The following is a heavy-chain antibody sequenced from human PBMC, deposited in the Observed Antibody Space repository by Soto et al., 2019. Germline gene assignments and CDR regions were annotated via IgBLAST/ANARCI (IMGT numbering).Heavy chain of an antibody. D-gene: IGHD3-10*01. CDR1: GGSFSGYY. J-gene: IGHJ4*02. Sequence: SETLSLTCAVYGGSFSGYYWSWIRQPPGKGLEWIGEINHSGSTNYNPSLKSRVTISVDTSKNQFSLKLSSVTAADTAVYYCARGGWFGELYYFDYWGQGTLVTVSS. CDR2: INHSGST. CDR3: ARGGWFGELYYFDY. V-gene: IGHV4-34*01.